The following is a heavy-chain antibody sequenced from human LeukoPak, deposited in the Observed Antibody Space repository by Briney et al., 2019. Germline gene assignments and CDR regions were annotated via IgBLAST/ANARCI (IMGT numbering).Heavy chain of an antibody. D-gene: IGHD2-8*02. Sequence: GGSLRLSCAASGFTFSGFGMHWVRQAPGKGLQWVAVISSDGSNKFYADSVAGRFTISRDNSKNTVFLQMSSLRPEDTAVYFCGTEGGARGVDTVRYEYWGQGTLVTVSS. CDR3: GTEGGARGVDTVRYEY. CDR2: ISSDGSNK. CDR1: GFTFSGFG. V-gene: IGHV3-30*03. J-gene: IGHJ1*01.